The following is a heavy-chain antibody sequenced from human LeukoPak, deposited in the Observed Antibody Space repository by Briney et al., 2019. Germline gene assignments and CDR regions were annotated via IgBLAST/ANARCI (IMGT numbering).Heavy chain of an antibody. J-gene: IGHJ6*02. Sequence: ASVKVSCKASGYTFTSYYMHWVRQAPGQGLEWMGIINPSGGSTSYAQKFQGRVTMTRDTSTSTVYMELSSLRSEDTAVYYCARGLGAPRSRGYSYGLPLLARYYYGMDVWGQGTTVTVSS. V-gene: IGHV1-46*01. D-gene: IGHD5-18*01. CDR3: ARGLGAPRSRGYSYGLPLLARYYYGMDV. CDR1: GYTFTSYY. CDR2: INPSGGST.